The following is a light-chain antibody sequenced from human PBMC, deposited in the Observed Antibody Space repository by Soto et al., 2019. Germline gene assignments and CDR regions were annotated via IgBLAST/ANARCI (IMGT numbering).Light chain of an antibody. J-gene: IGLJ2*01. Sequence: QPVLTQPASVSGSPGQSITISCTGTSSDVGSYNLVSWYQQHPGKAPKLMIYEGSKRPSGGSNRFSGSKSGNTASMTISGVQAEDETDYYCLSYAGSSTLVFGGGTKLTVL. V-gene: IGLV2-23*01. CDR3: LSYAGSSTLV. CDR2: EGS. CDR1: SSDVGSYNL.